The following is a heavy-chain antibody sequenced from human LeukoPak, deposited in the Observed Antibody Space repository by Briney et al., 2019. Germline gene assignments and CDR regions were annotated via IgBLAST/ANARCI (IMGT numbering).Heavy chain of an antibody. Sequence: SETLSLTCTVSLDSTTSNFWSWVRQPPGKGLEWIGEIHRSGSPNYNPSLQSRVTISIDRSRNQILLELSSVTAADTAVYYCAREILGGFNPGAYWGQGTLVTVSS. V-gene: IGHV4-4*02. CDR1: LDSTTSNF. CDR2: IHRSGSP. J-gene: IGHJ4*02. D-gene: IGHD1-14*01. CDR3: AREILGGFNPGAY.